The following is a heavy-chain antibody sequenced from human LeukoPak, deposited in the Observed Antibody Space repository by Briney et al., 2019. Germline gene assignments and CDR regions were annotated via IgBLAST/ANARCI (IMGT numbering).Heavy chain of an antibody. V-gene: IGHV4-59*01. J-gene: IGHJ3*02. CDR1: GVSISGYY. CDR3: ARDRGGSYYDSSGSVTNI. CDR2: IYYSGST. D-gene: IGHD3-22*01. Sequence: PSETLSLTCTVSGVSISGYYWNWIRQPPGKGLEWIGYIYYSGSTNYNPSLKSRVTISADTSKNQLSLKLSSVTAADTAIYYCARDRGGSYYDSSGSVTNIWGQGTMVTVSS.